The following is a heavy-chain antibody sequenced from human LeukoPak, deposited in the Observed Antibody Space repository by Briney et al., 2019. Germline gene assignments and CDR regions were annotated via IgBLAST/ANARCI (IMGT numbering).Heavy chain of an antibody. V-gene: IGHV1-69*13. CDR2: IIPIFGTA. CDR1: GYTFTSYG. J-gene: IGHJ4*02. CDR3: ARPPRADRGAAAAIFDY. D-gene: IGHD6-13*01. Sequence: ASVKVSCKASGYTFTSYGISWVRQAPGQGLEWMGGIIPIFGTANYAQKFQGRVTITADESTSTAYMELSSLRAEDTAVYYCARPPRADRGAAAAIFDYWGQGTLVTVSS.